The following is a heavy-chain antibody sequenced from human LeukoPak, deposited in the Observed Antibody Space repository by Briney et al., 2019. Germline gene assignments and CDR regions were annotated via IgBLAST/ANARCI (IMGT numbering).Heavy chain of an antibody. J-gene: IGHJ4*02. CDR1: GVSFSSSNL. CDR2: IYHSGST. CDR3: ARKPLGEAFDY. Sequence: SETLSLTCAVSGVSFSSSNLWSGGRPPPGKGLEWIGEIYHSGSTNYNPSLKSRVTISVDKSKNQFSLQLSSVTAADTAVYYCARKPLGEAFDYWGQGNLVTVLS. V-gene: IGHV4-4*02. D-gene: IGHD3-10*01.